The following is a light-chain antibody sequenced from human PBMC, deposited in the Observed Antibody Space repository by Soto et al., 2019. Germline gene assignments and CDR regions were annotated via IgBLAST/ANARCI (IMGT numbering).Light chain of an antibody. CDR1: QSISSY. CDR2: AAS. Sequence: DIQMTQYPSSVSASVGDRVTITCRASQSISSYLNWYQQKPGKAPKLLIYAASSLQSGVPSRFSGSGSGTDFTLTISSLQPEDFATYYCQQSYSTLWTFGQGTKVDTK. V-gene: IGKV1-39*01. J-gene: IGKJ1*01. CDR3: QQSYSTLWT.